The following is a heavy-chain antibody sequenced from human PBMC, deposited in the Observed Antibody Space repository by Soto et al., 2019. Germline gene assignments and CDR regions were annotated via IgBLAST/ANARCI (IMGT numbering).Heavy chain of an antibody. CDR3: ANRIVGATAAFDI. CDR1: GFTFRNYG. V-gene: IGHV3-48*01. D-gene: IGHD1-26*01. J-gene: IGHJ3*02. Sequence: GGSLRLSCAASGFTFRNYGMNWVRQAPGKGLEWVSYIGIGSSTKYYADSVKGRFTISRDNAKNSLYLQMNSLRAEDTAVYYCANRIVGATAAFDIWGQGTMVTVSS. CDR2: IGIGSSTK.